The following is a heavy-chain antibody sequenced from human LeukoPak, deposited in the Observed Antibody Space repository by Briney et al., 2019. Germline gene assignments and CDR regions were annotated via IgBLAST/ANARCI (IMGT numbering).Heavy chain of an antibody. D-gene: IGHD1-1*01. Sequence: GRSLRLSCAASGFTFRSYDMHWVRQAPGKGLEWVTIISYDGSNKYYADSVKGRFTISRDNSEDTLYLQMNSLRAEDTAVYYCVRDPSGSGFAFDSWGQGALVTVSS. CDR1: GFTFRSYD. CDR3: VRDPSGSGFAFDS. CDR2: ISYDGSNK. J-gene: IGHJ4*02. V-gene: IGHV3-30*03.